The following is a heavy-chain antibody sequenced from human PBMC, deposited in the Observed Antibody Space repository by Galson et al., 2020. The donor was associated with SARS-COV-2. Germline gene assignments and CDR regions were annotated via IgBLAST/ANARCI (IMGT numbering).Heavy chain of an antibody. CDR3: ARGLYYYDSSGYYYTYYYYGMDV. Sequence: SETLSLTCAVYGGSFSGYYWSWIRQPPGKGLEWIGEINHSGSTNYNPSLKSRVTISVDTSKNQFSLKLSSVTAADTAVYYCARGLYYYDSSGYYYTYYYYGMDVWGQGTTVTVSS. CDR2: INHSGST. D-gene: IGHD3-22*01. CDR1: GGSFSGYY. V-gene: IGHV4-34*01. J-gene: IGHJ6*02.